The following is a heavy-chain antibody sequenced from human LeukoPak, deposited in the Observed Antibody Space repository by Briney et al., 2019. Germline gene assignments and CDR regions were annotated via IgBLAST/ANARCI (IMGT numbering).Heavy chain of an antibody. V-gene: IGHV3-7*01. Sequence: TGGSLRLSCAASGLTFSSYWMSWVRQAPGKGLEWVANIKQDGSEKYYVDSVKGRFTISRDNAKNSLYLQMNSLRAEDTAVYYCARAGQYCSSTSCYQNWFDPWGQGTLVTVSS. D-gene: IGHD2-2*01. CDR3: ARAGQYCSSTSCYQNWFDP. CDR1: GLTFSSYW. CDR2: IKQDGSEK. J-gene: IGHJ5*02.